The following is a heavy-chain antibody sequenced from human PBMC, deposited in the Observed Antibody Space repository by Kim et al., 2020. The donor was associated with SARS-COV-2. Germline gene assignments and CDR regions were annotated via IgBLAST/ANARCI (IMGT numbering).Heavy chain of an antibody. CDR3: ARDWRLNYYDSSGYYPLGAFDI. D-gene: IGHD3-22*01. J-gene: IGHJ3*02. Sequence: SETLSLTCTVSGGSISSYYWSWIRQPPRKGLEWIGYIYYSGSTNYNPSLKSRVPISVDTSKNQFSLKLSSVTAADTAVYYCARDWRLNYYDSSGYYPLGAFDIWGQGTMVTVSS. V-gene: IGHV4-59*01. CDR1: GGSISSYY. CDR2: IYYSGST.